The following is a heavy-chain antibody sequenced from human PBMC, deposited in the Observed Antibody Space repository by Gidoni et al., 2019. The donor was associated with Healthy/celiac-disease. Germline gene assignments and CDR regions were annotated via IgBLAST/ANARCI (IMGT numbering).Heavy chain of an antibody. CDR1: GFTFSSAG. CDR3: ARVTYYDFWSGYYGDYYYGMDV. Sequence: QVQLVESGGGVVQPGRSRRLSCAASGFTFSSAGMHWVSQAPGKGLEWVAVIWYDGSNKYYADSVKGRFTISRDNSKNTLYRQMNSLRAEDTAVYYCARVTYYDFWSGYYGDYYYGMDVWGQGTTVTVSS. J-gene: IGHJ6*02. CDR2: IWYDGSNK. D-gene: IGHD3-3*01. V-gene: IGHV3-33*01.